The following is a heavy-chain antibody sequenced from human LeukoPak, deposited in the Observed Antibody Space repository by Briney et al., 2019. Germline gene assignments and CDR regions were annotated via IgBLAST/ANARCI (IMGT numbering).Heavy chain of an antibody. V-gene: IGHV1-2*02. CDR2: INPNSGGT. Sequence: GASVKVSCKASGYTFTGYYMHWVRQAPGQGLEWMGWINPNSGGTNYAQKFQGRVTMTRDTSISTAYMELSRLRSDDTAVYYCLIHRPRSTKFDYWGQGTLVTVSS. D-gene: IGHD5-24*01. J-gene: IGHJ4*02. CDR3: LIHRPRSTKFDY. CDR1: GYTFTGYY.